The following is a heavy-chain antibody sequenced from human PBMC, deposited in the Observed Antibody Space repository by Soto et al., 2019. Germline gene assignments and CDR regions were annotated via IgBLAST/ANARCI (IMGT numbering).Heavy chain of an antibody. D-gene: IGHD1-26*01. J-gene: IGHJ5*02. CDR2: ISAYNYNT. CDR1: GYTFTSYG. Sequence: QVQLVQSGAEVKKPGASVKVSCKASGYTFTSYGLSWVRQAPGQGLEWMGRISAYNYNTNYAQKLQGRVTMTTDTSTRTASMELRSLRSDDTAVYYCARVVGALGHWFDPWGQGTLVTVSS. V-gene: IGHV1-18*01. CDR3: ARVVGALGHWFDP.